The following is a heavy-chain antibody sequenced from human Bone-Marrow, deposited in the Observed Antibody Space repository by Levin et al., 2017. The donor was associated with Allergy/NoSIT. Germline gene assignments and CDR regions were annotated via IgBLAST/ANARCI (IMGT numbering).Heavy chain of an antibody. D-gene: IGHD3-16*01. Sequence: PGGSLRLSCVASGFTFSGLGMHWVRQAPGKGLEWVAVISYHGMNIHYADSLRGRFTISRDNSRNLLHLQMDSLRSDDTAVYYCARDRGGFGSPASYGMDLWGQGTAVTVFS. J-gene: IGHJ6*02. CDR1: GFTFSGLG. CDR2: ISYHGMNI. CDR3: ARDRGGFGSPASYGMDL. V-gene: IGHV3-30*03.